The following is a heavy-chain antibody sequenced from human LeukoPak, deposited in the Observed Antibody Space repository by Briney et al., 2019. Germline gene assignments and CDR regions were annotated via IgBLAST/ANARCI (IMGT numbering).Heavy chain of an antibody. D-gene: IGHD2-2*02. CDR3: AREGETVVPAAIYYYYGMDV. CDR1: GYTFTSYG. J-gene: IGHJ6*02. CDR2: ISAYNGNT. Sequence: ASVTVSCKASGYTFTSYGISWVRQAPGQGLEWMGWISAYNGNTNYAQKLQGRVTMTTDTSTSTAYMELRSLRSDDTAVYYCAREGETVVPAAIYYYYGMDVWGQGTTVTVSS. V-gene: IGHV1-18*01.